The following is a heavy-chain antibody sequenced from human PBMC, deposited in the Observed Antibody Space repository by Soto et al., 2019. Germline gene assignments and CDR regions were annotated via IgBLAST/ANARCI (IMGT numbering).Heavy chain of an antibody. J-gene: IGHJ5*02. V-gene: IGHV1-8*02. CDR3: ARMDYIDYTNPNGFDP. Sequence: QVQLVQSGAEVKMPGASVIVSCKTSGYTFSSYGINWVRQAPGQGLEWMGWMNPNSGDTGYAQKFQGRVSMTRDTSISTADMELYSLRSEDTAVYYCARMDYIDYTNPNGFDPWGQGTLVTVSS. CDR2: MNPNSGDT. CDR1: GYTFSSYG. D-gene: IGHD4-4*01.